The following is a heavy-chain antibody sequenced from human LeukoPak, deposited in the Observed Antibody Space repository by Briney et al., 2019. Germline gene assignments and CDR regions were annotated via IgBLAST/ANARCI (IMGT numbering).Heavy chain of an antibody. CDR1: EFTFSRYG. CDR3: ARDTGGDHY. Sequence: GGSLRLSCAASEFTFSRYGMHWVRQAPGKGLEWVAFIRYDGSNKYYADSVKGRFTISRDNSRNTLYLQMHSLRAEDTAVHYCARDTGGDHYWGQGTLVTVSS. D-gene: IGHD2-8*02. CDR2: IRYDGSNK. J-gene: IGHJ4*02. V-gene: IGHV3-30*02.